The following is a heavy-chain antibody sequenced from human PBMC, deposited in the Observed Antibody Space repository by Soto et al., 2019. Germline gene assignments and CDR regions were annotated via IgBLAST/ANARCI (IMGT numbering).Heavy chain of an antibody. D-gene: IGHD5-12*01. CDR2: INPNGGVT. CDR1: GDSVNDYY. Sequence: QVQLVQSGAEVRKPGASVTVSCRSSGDSVNDYYIHWVRQAPGQGFGWMGWINPNGGVTKYAQKCQGWVSMTRDTSIRTVYMQLSRLRSDDTAVYYCARESGGATATLDYYYFYMDVWGTGTTVTVSS. V-gene: IGHV1-2*04. CDR3: ARESGGATATLDYYYFYMDV. J-gene: IGHJ6*03.